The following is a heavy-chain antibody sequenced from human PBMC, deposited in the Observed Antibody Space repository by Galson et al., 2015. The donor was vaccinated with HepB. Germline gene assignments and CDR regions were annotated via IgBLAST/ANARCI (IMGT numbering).Heavy chain of an antibody. CDR3: ARRKDSYDPPFDY. CDR2: IKQDGSEK. Sequence: SLRLSCAASGFTFSSYWMSWVRQAPGKGLEWVANIKQDGSEKYYVDSVKGRFTISRDNAKNSLYLQMNSLRAEDTAVYYCARRKDSYDPPFDYWGQGTLVTVSS. D-gene: IGHD5-18*01. V-gene: IGHV3-7*05. CDR1: GFTFSSYW. J-gene: IGHJ4*02.